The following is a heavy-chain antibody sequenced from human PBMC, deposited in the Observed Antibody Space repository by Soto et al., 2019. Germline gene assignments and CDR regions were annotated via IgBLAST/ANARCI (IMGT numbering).Heavy chain of an antibody. CDR2: INPSGGST. CDR1: GYTFTSYY. J-gene: IGHJ3*02. D-gene: IGHD6-19*01. V-gene: IGHV1-46*01. Sequence: ASVKVSCKASGYTFTSYYMHWVRQAPGQGLEWMGIINPSGGSTSYAQKFQGRVTMTRDTSTSTVYMELSSLRSEDTAVYYCARANRIAVAWYAFDIWGQGTMVTVSS. CDR3: ARANRIAVAWYAFDI.